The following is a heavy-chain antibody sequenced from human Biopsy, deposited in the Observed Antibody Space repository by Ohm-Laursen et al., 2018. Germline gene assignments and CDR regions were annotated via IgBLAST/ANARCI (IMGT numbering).Heavy chain of an antibody. Sequence: TLSLTCTVSGDSLSSDFWSWIRQTPGKGLEWIGYLSYTGDTNYNPSLESRITISLDTSKNQFSLMLSSVTAADTAVYYCARSNGYGDYRFDDWGQGTLVTVAS. CDR1: GDSLSSDF. D-gene: IGHD4-11*01. J-gene: IGHJ4*02. V-gene: IGHV4-59*01. CDR3: ARSNGYGDYRFDD. CDR2: LSYTGDT.